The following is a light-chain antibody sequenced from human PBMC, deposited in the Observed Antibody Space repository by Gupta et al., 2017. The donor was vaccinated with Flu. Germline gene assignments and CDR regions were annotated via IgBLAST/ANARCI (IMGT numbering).Light chain of an antibody. CDR2: EGS. CDR3: CSYAGSSTLYV. CDR1: SSDVGSYNL. V-gene: IGLV2-23*01. Sequence: QSALTQPASVSGSPGQSITISCTGTSSDVGSYNLVSWYQQHTGKAPKLMIYEGSKRPSGGSNRFSGSKSGNTASLTISGLQAEDEADYYCCSYAGSSTLYVFGTGTKVTVL. J-gene: IGLJ1*01.